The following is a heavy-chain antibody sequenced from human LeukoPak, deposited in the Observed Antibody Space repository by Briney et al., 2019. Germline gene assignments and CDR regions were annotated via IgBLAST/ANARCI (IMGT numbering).Heavy chain of an antibody. CDR1: GFTFSSYW. J-gene: IGHJ4*02. V-gene: IGHV3-7*01. Sequence: GGSLRLSCAASGFTFSSYWMSWVRQAPGKGLEWVANIKQDGSEKYYVDSVKGRFTIPRDNAKNSLYLQMNSLRAEDTAVYYCASFPHYYDGSGPSPFDYWGQGTLVTVSS. D-gene: IGHD3-22*01. CDR3: ASFPHYYDGSGPSPFDY. CDR2: IKQDGSEK.